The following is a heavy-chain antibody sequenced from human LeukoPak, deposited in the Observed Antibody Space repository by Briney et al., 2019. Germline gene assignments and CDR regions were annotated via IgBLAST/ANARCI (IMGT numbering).Heavy chain of an antibody. CDR3: ARGYYDTSAYSNPFDF. Sequence: SETLSLTCTVSGDSISNCYWSWIRQTPGKGLEWIGYIHTSGSTYYNPSLKSRVTISVDTSKNQFSLKLSSVTAADTAVYYCARGYYDTSAYSNPFDFWGQGTLVTVSS. D-gene: IGHD3-22*01. CDR2: IHTSGST. J-gene: IGHJ4*02. CDR1: GDSISNCY. V-gene: IGHV4-4*09.